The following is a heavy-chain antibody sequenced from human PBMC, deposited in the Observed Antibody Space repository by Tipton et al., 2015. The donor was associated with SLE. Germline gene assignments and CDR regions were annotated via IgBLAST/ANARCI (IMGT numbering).Heavy chain of an antibody. CDR1: GYTFTSSG. D-gene: IGHD2-21*01. Sequence: QLVQSGAEVKKPGASLKISCKASGYTFTSSGISWVRQAPGQGLEWMGWISAYNGNTNYAQKFQGRVTMTTDTSTSTAYMELRSLRSDDTAVYYCARSLVVVIAPGDAFDMWGQGTMVTVSS. CDR2: ISAYNGNT. V-gene: IGHV1-18*01. CDR3: ARSLVVVIAPGDAFDM. J-gene: IGHJ3*02.